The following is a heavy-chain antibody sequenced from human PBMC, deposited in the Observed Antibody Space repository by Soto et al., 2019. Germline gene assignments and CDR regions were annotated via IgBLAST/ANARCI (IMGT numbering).Heavy chain of an antibody. J-gene: IGHJ6*02. CDR2: ISSSSSYI. Sequence: KPGGSLRLSCAASGFTFSSYSMNWVRQAPGKGLEWVSSISSSSSYIYYADSVKGRFTISRDNAKNSLYLQMNSLRAEDTAVYYCARDVEGRYFDWLLSHSYYGMDVWGQGTTVTV. D-gene: IGHD3-9*01. V-gene: IGHV3-21*01. CDR3: ARDVEGRYFDWLLSHSYYGMDV. CDR1: GFTFSSYS.